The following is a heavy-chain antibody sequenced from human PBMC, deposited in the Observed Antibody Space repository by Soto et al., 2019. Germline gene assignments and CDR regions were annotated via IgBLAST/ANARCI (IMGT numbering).Heavy chain of an antibody. D-gene: IGHD3-22*01. V-gene: IGHV4-59*01. Sequence: SETLSLTCTVAGGSISSYYWSWFRQPPGKGLEWIGYIYYSGSTNYNPSLKSRVTISVDTSKNQFSLKLSSVTAADTAVYYCAREGGYYYDSSGYRGGMDVWGQGTTVTVSS. CDR1: GGSISSYY. CDR2: IYYSGST. J-gene: IGHJ6*02. CDR3: AREGGYYYDSSGYRGGMDV.